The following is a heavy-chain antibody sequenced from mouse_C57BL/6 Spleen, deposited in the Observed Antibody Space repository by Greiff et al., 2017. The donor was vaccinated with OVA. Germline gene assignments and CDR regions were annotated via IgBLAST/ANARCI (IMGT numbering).Heavy chain of an antibody. J-gene: IGHJ4*01. CDR2: IDPADGAT. Sequence: DVHLVESGAELVKPGASVKLSCTASGFNIKDYYMYWVQQRTEQGLEWIGRIDPADGATKYAPQFHSKATITADTTSNTADLQLSSLTSEDTAVYYCARSTPMDYWGQGTSVTVSS. CDR3: ARSTPMDY. CDR1: GFNIKDYY. V-gene: IGHV14-2*01.